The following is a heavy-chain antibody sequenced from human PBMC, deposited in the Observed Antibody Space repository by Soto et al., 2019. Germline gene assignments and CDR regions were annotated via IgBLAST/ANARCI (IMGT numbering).Heavy chain of an antibody. D-gene: IGHD6-13*01. CDR3: ARDAGIAAAGTGYYYYGMDV. V-gene: IGHV4-31*03. Sequence: PSETLSLTCTVSGGSISSGGYYWSWIRQHPGKGLEWIGYIYYSGSTYYNPSLKSRVTISVDTSKNQFSLKLSSVTAADTAVYYCARDAGIAAAGTGYYYYGMDVWGQGTTVTVSS. CDR1: GGSISSGGYY. CDR2: IYYSGST. J-gene: IGHJ6*02.